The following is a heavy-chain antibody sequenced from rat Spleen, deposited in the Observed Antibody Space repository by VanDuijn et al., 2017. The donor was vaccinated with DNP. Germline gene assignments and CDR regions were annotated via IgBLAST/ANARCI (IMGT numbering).Heavy chain of an antibody. V-gene: IGHV3-1*01. CDR1: GDSITVNY. CDR3: ARWTRYFDY. D-gene: IGHD1-4*01. J-gene: IGHJ2*01. CDR2: ISYSGST. Sequence: EVQLQESGPGLVKSSQSPSLTCSVTGDSITVNYWGWIRQCPENKMEYIGYISYSGSTNYNPSLESRISITRDTWKNQFFLQLNSVTPEDTAPYYCARWTRYFDYRGQGVMVTVSS.